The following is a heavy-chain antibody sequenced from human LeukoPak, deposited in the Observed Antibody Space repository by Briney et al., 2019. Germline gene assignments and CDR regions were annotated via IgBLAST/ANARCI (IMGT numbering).Heavy chain of an antibody. V-gene: IGHV1-46*01. Sequence: ASVKVSCKASGYTFTRYSIHWVRQAPGQGLEWIGIINPSGGGTNYAQRFQGRVTMTTDTSTSTVYMELSRLRSEDTAVFYCARDDVVAAPFYYYGLDVWGQGTTVTVSS. J-gene: IGHJ6*02. CDR2: INPSGGGT. CDR1: GYTFTRYS. CDR3: ARDDVVAAPFYYYGLDV. D-gene: IGHD6-19*01.